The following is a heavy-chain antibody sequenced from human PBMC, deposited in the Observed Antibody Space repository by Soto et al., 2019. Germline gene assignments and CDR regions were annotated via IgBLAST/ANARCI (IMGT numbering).Heavy chain of an antibody. J-gene: IGHJ3*02. CDR3: AGSGSGAFDI. CDR2: INSDGSIT. D-gene: IGHD3-10*01. V-gene: IGHV3-74*01. Sequence: PGGSLRLSCTASEFTFNNYWMHWVHQAPGKGLVWVSRINSDGSITTYADSVKGRFTISRDNARNTLYLQMNSLRAEETAVYYCAGSGSGAFDIWGRGTMVTVSS. CDR1: EFTFNNYW.